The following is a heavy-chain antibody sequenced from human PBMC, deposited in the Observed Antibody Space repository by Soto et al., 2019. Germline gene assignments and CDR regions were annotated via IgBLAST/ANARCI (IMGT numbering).Heavy chain of an antibody. J-gene: IGHJ4*02. Sequence: GGSLRLSCAASGFTVSSNYMSWVRQAPGKGLEWVSVIYGGGSTYYADSVKGRFTISRDNSKNTLYLQMNSLRAEDTAVYYCARESFGPNGDYVEYFDYWGQGTLVNVSS. CDR3: ARESFGPNGDYVEYFDY. CDR1: GFTVSSNY. CDR2: IYGGGST. V-gene: IGHV3-53*01. D-gene: IGHD4-17*01.